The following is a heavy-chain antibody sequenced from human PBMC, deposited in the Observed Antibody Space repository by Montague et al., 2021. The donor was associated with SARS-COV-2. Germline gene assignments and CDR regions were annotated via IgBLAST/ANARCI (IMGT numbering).Heavy chain of an antibody. D-gene: IGHD3-10*01. J-gene: IGHJ3*02. CDR1: GGSISPYY. V-gene: IGHV4-59*01. CDR3: ARADITMVRGVNRLAFDI. CDR2: IYYSGST. Sequence: SQTLSLTCTVSGGSISPYYWSWIRQPPGKGLEWIGYIYYSGSTNYYPSLKSRLTISVDTSKNQFSLKLSSVTAADTAVYYCARADITMVRGVNRLAFDIWGQGTMVTVSS.